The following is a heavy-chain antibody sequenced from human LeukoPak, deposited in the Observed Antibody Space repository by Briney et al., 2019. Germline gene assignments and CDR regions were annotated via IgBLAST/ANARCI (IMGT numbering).Heavy chain of an antibody. D-gene: IGHD1-26*01. CDR3: ARAPGYSGTYEGIDY. V-gene: IGHV3-30*03. CDR2: VSYDGNHK. J-gene: IGHJ4*02. Sequence: PGGSLRRSCAASGFTFSSSGMHWVRQAQGKGLEWVAVVSYDGNHKYYADSVKGGFTISRDNSKNTLYLQMNSLRAEDTSVYYCARAPGYSGTYEGIDYWGQGTLVTVSS. CDR1: GFTFSSSG.